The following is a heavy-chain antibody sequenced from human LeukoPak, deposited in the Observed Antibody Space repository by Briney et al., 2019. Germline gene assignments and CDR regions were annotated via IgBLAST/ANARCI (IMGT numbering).Heavy chain of an antibody. CDR1: GFTFSSYG. J-gene: IGHJ1*01. CDR2: IWYDGSNK. D-gene: IGHD2-21*02. V-gene: IGHV3-33*01. Sequence: GGSLRLSCAASGFTFSSYGMHWVRQAPGKGLEWVAVIWYDGSNKYYADSVKGRFTISRDNSKNTLYLQINSLRAEDTAVYYCARPPPPYCGGDCYPEYFQHWGQGTLVTVSS. CDR3: ARPPPPYCGGDCYPEYFQH.